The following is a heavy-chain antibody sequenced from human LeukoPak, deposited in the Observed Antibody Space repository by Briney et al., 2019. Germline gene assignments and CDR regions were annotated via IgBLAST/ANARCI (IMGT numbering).Heavy chain of an antibody. CDR1: GFTFSSYG. Sequence: GGSLRLSCAASGFTFSSYGMHWVRQAPGKGLEWVAFIRYDGSNKYYADSVKGRFTISRDNSKNTLYLQMNSLRAEDTAVYYCAKDQEYYDFWSPFLDWGQGTLVTVSS. D-gene: IGHD3-3*01. CDR2: IRYDGSNK. CDR3: AKDQEYYDFWSPFLD. J-gene: IGHJ4*02. V-gene: IGHV3-30*02.